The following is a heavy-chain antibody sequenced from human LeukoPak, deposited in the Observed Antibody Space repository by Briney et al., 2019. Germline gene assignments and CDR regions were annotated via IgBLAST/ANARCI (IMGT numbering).Heavy chain of an antibody. CDR2: VIPIFGTA. CDR3: ARGEMTTVTTAYFDL. D-gene: IGHD4-17*01. V-gene: IGHV1-69*13. CDR1: GGTFSSYA. J-gene: IGHJ2*01. Sequence: SEKVSCKASGGTFSSYAISWVRQAPGQGLEWMGGVIPIFGTANYAQRFQGRVTITADESTSTAYMELSSLRSEDTAVYYCARGEMTTVTTAYFDLWGRGTLVTVSS.